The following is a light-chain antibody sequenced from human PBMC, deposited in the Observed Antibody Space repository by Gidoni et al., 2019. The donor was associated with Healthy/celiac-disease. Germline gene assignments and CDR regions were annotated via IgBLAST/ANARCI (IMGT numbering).Light chain of an antibody. CDR1: QGISNY. CDR3: QKYNSAL. V-gene: IGKV1-27*01. Sequence: DIQMTQSPSSLSASVGDRVTITCRASQGISNYLAWYQQKPGKVPKLLIYAASTLQSGVPSRFSGSGSGTDFTLTISSLQPEDVATYYCQKYNSALFGPXTKVDIK. CDR2: AAS. J-gene: IGKJ3*01.